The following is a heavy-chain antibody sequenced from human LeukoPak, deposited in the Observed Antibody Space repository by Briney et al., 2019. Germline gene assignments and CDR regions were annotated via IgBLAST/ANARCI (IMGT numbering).Heavy chain of an antibody. Sequence: ASVKVSFKACGGTFISYASSWVRQAPGRGGEGVGGSIRSFGTANYAQKVQGRVTITTDESTSTAYMELRSLRSEDTAVYYCPTPGGKYGAGYYYYMDVWGKGTTVTVSS. V-gene: IGHV1-69*05. CDR1: GGTFISYA. CDR3: PTPGGKYGAGYYYYMDV. CDR2: SIRSFGTA. D-gene: IGHD3-16*01. J-gene: IGHJ6*03.